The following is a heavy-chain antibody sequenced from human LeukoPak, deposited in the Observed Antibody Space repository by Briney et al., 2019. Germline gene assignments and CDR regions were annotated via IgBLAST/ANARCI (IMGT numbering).Heavy chain of an antibody. V-gene: IGHV3-7*04. CDR2: IKQDGSEK. Sequence: GGSLRLSCAASGCTFSSYWMSWVRQPPGKGLEWVANIKQDGSEKYYVDSVKGRFTISRDNAKNSLYLQMNSLTAEDTAVYYCARIRGIAAAGDYWGQGTLVTVSS. J-gene: IGHJ4*02. CDR1: GCTFSSYW. CDR3: ARIRGIAAAGDY. D-gene: IGHD6-13*01.